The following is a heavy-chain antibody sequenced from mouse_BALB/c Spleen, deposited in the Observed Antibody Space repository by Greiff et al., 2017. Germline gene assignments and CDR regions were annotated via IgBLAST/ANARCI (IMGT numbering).Heavy chain of an antibody. V-gene: IGHV5-6-5*01. CDR3: ARSGGSSFFYAMDY. Sequence: DVKLVESGGGLVKPGGSLKLSCAASGFTFSSYAMSWVRQTPEKRLEWVASISSGGSTYYPDSVKGRFTISRDNPKNTLFLQMTSLRSEDTAMYYCARSGGSSFFYAMDYWGQGTSVTVSS. CDR2: ISSGGST. CDR1: GFTFSSYA. D-gene: IGHD1-1*01. J-gene: IGHJ4*01.